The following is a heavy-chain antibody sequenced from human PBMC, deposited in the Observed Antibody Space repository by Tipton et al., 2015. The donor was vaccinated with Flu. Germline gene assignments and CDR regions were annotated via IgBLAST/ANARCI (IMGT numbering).Heavy chain of an antibody. CDR2: INQDGSVK. CDR1: GFTFSTYW. D-gene: IGHD5-18*01. J-gene: IGHJ4*02. V-gene: IGHV3-7*03. CDR3: TKELDTIFFDF. Sequence: SLRLSCAASGFTFSTYWMTWVRQAPGKGLEWVANINQDGSVKYYADSVQGRFTVSRDNSKNSLYLQMNSLRTEDTALYYCTKELDTIFFDFWGQGSLVTVSS.